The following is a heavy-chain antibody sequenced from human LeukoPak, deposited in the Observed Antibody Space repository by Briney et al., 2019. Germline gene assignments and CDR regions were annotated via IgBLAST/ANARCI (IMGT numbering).Heavy chain of an antibody. CDR1: GGTFSRFT. CDR2: ITPIFGTA. CDR3: AREWGLESSGYYYAY. V-gene: IGHV1-69*13. J-gene: IGHJ4*02. D-gene: IGHD3-22*01. Sequence: ASVKVSCKAYGGTFSRFTISWVRQAPGQGFEWMGGITPIFGTANFAQKFQGRVSITADGSTSTALMELSSLRSEDTAVYYCAREWGLESSGYYYAYWGQGTLVTVSS.